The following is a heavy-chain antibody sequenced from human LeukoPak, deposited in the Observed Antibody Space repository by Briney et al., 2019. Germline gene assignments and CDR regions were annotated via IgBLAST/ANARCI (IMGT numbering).Heavy chain of an antibody. CDR1: GYTFTSYG. D-gene: IGHD2-15*01. CDR3: ARDPIDSVNDAFDI. Sequence: ASVKVSCKASGYTFTSYGISWVRQAPGQGLEWMGWISAYNGNTNYAQKLQGRVTMTTDTSTSTAYMELRSLRSDDTAVYYCARDPIDSVNDAFDIWGQGTMVTVSS. CDR2: ISAYNGNT. V-gene: IGHV1-18*01. J-gene: IGHJ3*02.